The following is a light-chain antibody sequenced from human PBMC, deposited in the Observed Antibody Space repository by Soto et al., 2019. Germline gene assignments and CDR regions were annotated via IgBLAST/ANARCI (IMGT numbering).Light chain of an antibody. V-gene: IGKV3-20*01. Sequence: ENVLTQSPGTLSLSPGGRATLSCRASQRVSSSFLAWYQQKPGQAPRLLIYGASRRATGIPDRFSGRGSGTDFTLTISRLEPEDFAVYYCQQYGDSPVTFGQGTKV. CDR2: GAS. J-gene: IGKJ1*01. CDR1: QRVSSSF. CDR3: QQYGDSPVT.